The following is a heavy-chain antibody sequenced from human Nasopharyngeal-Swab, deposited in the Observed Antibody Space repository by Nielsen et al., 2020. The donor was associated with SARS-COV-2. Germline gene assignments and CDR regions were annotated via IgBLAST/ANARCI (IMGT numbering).Heavy chain of an antibody. Sequence: GESLKISCATSGFTFSSSAIHWVRQASGKGLEWVGRIRSKGNSYATEYAASVEGRFTISRDDSKNTAYLQMNSLMTEDTAVYYCSRCGGSCYTGKDYWGQGTLVTVSS. CDR1: GFTFSSSA. CDR2: IRSKGNSYAT. J-gene: IGHJ4*02. V-gene: IGHV3-73*01. D-gene: IGHD2-15*01. CDR3: SRCGGSCYTGKDY.